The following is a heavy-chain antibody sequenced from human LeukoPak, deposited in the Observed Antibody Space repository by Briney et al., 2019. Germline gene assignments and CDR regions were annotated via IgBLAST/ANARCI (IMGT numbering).Heavy chain of an antibody. Sequence: ASLKVSCKASGDTFTSYGISWGRQAPRQGLEWFGWIIAYNGNTNYAQKLQGRVTMTTDTSTSTAYMEVRSLRSDDTAVYYCARAPIAAACSAHWYWGQGTLVTVSS. V-gene: IGHV1-18*01. CDR1: GDTFTSYG. J-gene: IGHJ4*02. CDR3: ARAPIAAACSAHWY. D-gene: IGHD6-13*01. CDR2: IIAYNGNT.